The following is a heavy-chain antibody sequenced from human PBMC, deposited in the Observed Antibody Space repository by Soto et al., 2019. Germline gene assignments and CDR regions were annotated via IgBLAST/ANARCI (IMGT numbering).Heavy chain of an antibody. D-gene: IGHD3-16*01. Sequence: QVQLVESGGGVVQPGTSLRLSCVGSGFTFRSYVIHWVRQAPGKGLEWVALTSYDGSNKYYDDSVKGRFTISSDNSRNTVDLQMGSLSLEDTALYYCARWGTTGGLDVWGQGTLFSVSS. J-gene: IGHJ4*02. V-gene: IGHV3-30*19. CDR1: GFTFRSYV. CDR2: TSYDGSNK. CDR3: ARWGTTGGLDV.